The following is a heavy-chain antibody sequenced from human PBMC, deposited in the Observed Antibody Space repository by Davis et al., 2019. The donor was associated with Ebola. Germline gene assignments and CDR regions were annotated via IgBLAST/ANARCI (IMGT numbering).Heavy chain of an antibody. J-gene: IGHJ3*02. CDR3: AKDTSNIWFDI. CDR2: ISYDGSNK. CDR1: GLTFSSYA. V-gene: IGHV3-30-3*01. Sequence: GESLKISCAASGLTFSSYAMHWVRQAPGKGLEWVAVISYDGSNKYYAASVKGRFTISRDNSKNTLYLQMNGLRVEDTARYYCAKDTSNIWFDIWGQGTNVTVSS. D-gene: IGHD1-26*01.